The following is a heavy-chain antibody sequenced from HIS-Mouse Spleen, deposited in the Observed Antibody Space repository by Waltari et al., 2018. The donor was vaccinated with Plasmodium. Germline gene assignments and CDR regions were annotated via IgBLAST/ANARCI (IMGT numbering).Heavy chain of an antibody. Sequence: QVQLVESGGDVVQPGRSLRLSCAASGVTFSSYGMHWVRQAPGKGLEWVSVISYDGSNKYYADSVKGRFTISRDNSKNTLYLQMNSLRAEDTAVYYCAKFPSRDAFDIWGQGTMVTVSS. CDR1: GVTFSSYG. V-gene: IGHV3-30*18. J-gene: IGHJ3*02. CDR3: AKFPSRDAFDI. CDR2: ISYDGSNK.